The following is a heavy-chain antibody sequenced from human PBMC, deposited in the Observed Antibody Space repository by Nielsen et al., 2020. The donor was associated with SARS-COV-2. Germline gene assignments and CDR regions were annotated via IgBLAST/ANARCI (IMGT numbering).Heavy chain of an antibody. J-gene: IGHJ1*01. D-gene: IGHD6-13*01. CDR3: ARYSSSWYEVQH. CDR1: GGSFSGYY. Sequence: SETLSLTCAVYGGSFSGYYWGWIRQPPGKGLEWIGSIYYSGSTYYNPSLKSRVTISVDTSKNQFSLKLSSVTAADTAVYYCARYSSSWYEVQHWGQGTLVTVSS. CDR2: IYYSGST. V-gene: IGHV4-34*01.